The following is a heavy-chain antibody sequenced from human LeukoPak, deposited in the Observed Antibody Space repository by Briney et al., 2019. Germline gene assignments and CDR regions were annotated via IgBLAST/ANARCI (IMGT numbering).Heavy chain of an antibody. J-gene: IGHJ6*03. CDR3: ARGLAAAGTGTNYMDV. Sequence: SETLSLTCAVYGGSFSGYYWSWIRQPPGKGLEWIGEINHSGSTNYSPSLKSRVTISVDTSKNQFSLKLSSVTAADTAVYYCARGLAAAGTGTNYMDVWGKGTTVTVSS. V-gene: IGHV4-34*01. CDR1: GGSFSGYY. D-gene: IGHD6-13*01. CDR2: INHSGST.